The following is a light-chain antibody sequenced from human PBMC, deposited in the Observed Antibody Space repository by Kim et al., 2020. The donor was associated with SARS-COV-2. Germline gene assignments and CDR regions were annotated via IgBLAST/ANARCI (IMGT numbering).Light chain of an antibody. CDR3: QSYDNSLSDVV. V-gene: IGLV1-40*01. Sequence: RVSITCTGSSSNTGARYEVQWYQQRPGTAPKLLIYDTTKRPSGVPARFSASRSGTSASLAITGLQAEDEADYHCQSYDNSLSDVVFGGGTQLTVL. J-gene: IGLJ2*01. CDR2: DTT. CDR1: SSNTGARYE.